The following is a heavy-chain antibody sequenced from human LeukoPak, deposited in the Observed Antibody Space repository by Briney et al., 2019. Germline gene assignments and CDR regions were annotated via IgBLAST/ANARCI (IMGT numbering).Heavy chain of an antibody. V-gene: IGHV3-53*01. D-gene: IGHD4-17*01. J-gene: IGHJ5*02. CDR1: GFTVSSNY. CDR2: IYSGGST. Sequence: PGGSLRLSCAASGFTVSSNYMSWVRQAPGKGLEWVSVIYSGGSTYYADSVKGRFTISRDNSKNTLYLQMNSLRAEDTAVYYCARTNYGDYTNWFDPWGQGTLVTVSS. CDR3: ARTNYGDYTNWFDP.